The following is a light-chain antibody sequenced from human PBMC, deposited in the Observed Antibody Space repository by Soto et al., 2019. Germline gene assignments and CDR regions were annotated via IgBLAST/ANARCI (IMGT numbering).Light chain of an antibody. CDR2: KAS. V-gene: IGKV1-5*03. Sequence: DIQMTQSPSTLSGSVGDRVTITCRASQTISSWLAWYQQKPGKAPKLLIYKASTLKSGVPSRFSGSGSGTEFPLTISSLQPDDFATYYCQTYNSYSEAFGQGTKVELK. J-gene: IGKJ1*01. CDR3: QTYNSYSEA. CDR1: QTISSW.